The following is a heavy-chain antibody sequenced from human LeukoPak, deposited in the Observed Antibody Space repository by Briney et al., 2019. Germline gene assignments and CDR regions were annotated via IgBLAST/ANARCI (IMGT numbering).Heavy chain of an antibody. Sequence: SETLSLTCTVSGGSISSGGYYWSWIRQHPGKGLEWIGNIYYSGSTYYNPSLKSRVTISVDTSKNQFSLKLSSVTAADTAVYYCARASYDFLDFDYWGEGTLVTVSS. CDR1: GGSISSGGYY. CDR3: ARASYDFLDFDY. J-gene: IGHJ4*02. V-gene: IGHV4-31*03. D-gene: IGHD3-3*01. CDR2: IYYSGST.